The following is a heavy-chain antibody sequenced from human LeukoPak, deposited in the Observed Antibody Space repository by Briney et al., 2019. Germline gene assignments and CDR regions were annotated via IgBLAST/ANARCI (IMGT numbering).Heavy chain of an antibody. Sequence: PGGSLRLSCAASGFTFSSYAMSWVRQAPGKGLEWVSAISGSGGSTYYADSVKGRFTISRDNSKNTLYLQMSSLRAEDTAVYYCAKRSKLSCSSTSCPLDYWGQGTLVTVSS. CDR1: GFTFSSYA. CDR2: ISGSGGST. J-gene: IGHJ4*02. D-gene: IGHD2-2*01. CDR3: AKRSKLSCSSTSCPLDY. V-gene: IGHV3-23*01.